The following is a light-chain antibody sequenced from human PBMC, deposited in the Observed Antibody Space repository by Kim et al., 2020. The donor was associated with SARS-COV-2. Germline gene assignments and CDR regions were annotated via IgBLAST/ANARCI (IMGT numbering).Light chain of an antibody. CDR3: NSRDSSGNHHV. Sequence: ALGQTVRITCQGDSLRSYYASWDQQKPGQAPVLVIYGKNNRPSGIPDRFSGSSSGNTASLTITGAQAEDEADYYCNSRDSSGNHHVFGTGTKVTVL. CDR1: SLRSYY. CDR2: GKN. V-gene: IGLV3-19*01. J-gene: IGLJ1*01.